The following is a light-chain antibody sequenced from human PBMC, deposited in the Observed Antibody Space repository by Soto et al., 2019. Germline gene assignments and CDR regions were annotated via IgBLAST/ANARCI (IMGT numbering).Light chain of an antibody. CDR2: DVN. J-gene: IGLJ2*01. Sequence: QSALTQPASVSGSPGQSITISSTGTSSDIGAYNLVSWYQQHPGKAPKLMLYDVNIRPSGVSNRFSGSKSGNTASLTISGLQAEDEADYYCTSWTTSTTMIFGGGTKLTVL. V-gene: IGLV2-14*03. CDR1: SSDIGAYNL. CDR3: TSWTTSTTMI.